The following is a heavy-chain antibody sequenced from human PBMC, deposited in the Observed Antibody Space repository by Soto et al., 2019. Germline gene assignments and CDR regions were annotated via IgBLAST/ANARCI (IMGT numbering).Heavy chain of an antibody. J-gene: IGHJ5*02. V-gene: IGHV4-34*01. CDR3: AIGSLQHPIAAAGIGWFDP. CDR1: GGSFRGYY. Sequence: QVQLQQWGAGLLKPSETLSLTCAVYGGSFRGYYWSWIRQPPGKGLEWIREINHSGSTNYNPSLKSRVTISVDTSKNQFSLKLSSVTAADTAVYYCAIGSLQHPIAAAGIGWFDPWGQGTLVTVSS. CDR2: INHSGST. D-gene: IGHD6-13*01.